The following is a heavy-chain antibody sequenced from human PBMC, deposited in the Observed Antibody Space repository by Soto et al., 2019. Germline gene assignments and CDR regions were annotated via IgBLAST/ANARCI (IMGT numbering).Heavy chain of an antibody. CDR1: GFHFSSYW. V-gene: IGHV3-7*05. J-gene: IGHJ4*02. CDR2: IKQDGSEK. CDR3: ARDLPQRGRITMVRGVNKRQ. Sequence: PGGSLRLSCTASGFHFSSYWMSWVRQAPGKGLEWVANIKQDGSEKYYVDSVKGRFTISRDNAKNSLYLQMNSLRAEDTAVYYCARDLPQRGRITMVRGVNKRQRGQGTLVTVST. D-gene: IGHD3-10*01.